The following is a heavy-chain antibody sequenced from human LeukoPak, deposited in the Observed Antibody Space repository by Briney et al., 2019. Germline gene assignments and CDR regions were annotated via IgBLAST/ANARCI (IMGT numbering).Heavy chain of an antibody. V-gene: IGHV4-34*01. CDR1: GGPFSDYF. CDR3: ARMRGGGIGYSNYMDV. D-gene: IGHD2-15*01. CDR2: IDKRGGT. Sequence: PSETLSLTCAVLGGPFSDYFWSWIRQPPGKGLEWIGEIDKRGGTNYNPSLKGRVTISVDTSKNQFSLKVTSVTAADAAVYYCARMRGGGIGYSNYMDVWGKGTTVIVSS. J-gene: IGHJ6*03.